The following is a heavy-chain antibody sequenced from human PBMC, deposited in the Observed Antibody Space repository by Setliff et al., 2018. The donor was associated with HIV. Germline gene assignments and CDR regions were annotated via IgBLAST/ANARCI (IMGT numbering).Heavy chain of an antibody. CDR1: EYTFNGYG. CDR3: ARGGPLGSWLNFYYYGMDV. CDR2: INGDNGDT. Sequence: ASVKVSCKASEYTFNGYGMHWVRQAPGERFEWMGWINGDNGDTKDSEKFQGRVTITRDTSANIVYMEVSSLRSEDTAIYYCARGGPLGSWLNFYYYGMDVWGQGTTVTVSS. V-gene: IGHV1-3*01. J-gene: IGHJ6*02. D-gene: IGHD6-13*01.